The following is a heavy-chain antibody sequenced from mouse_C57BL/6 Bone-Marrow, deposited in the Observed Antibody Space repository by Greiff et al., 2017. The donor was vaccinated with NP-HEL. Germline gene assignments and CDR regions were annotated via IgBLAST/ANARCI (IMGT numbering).Heavy chain of an antibody. V-gene: IGHV5-4*01. D-gene: IGHD2-1*01. J-gene: IGHJ4*01. CDR2: ISDGGSYT. Sequence: VQLQQSGGGLVKPGGSLKLSCAASGFTFSSYAMSWVRQTPEKRLEWVATISDGGSYTYYPDNVKGRFTISRDNAKNNLYLQMSHLKSEDTAMYYCASGLLFADYWGQGTSVTVSS. CDR3: ASGLLFADY. CDR1: GFTFSSYA.